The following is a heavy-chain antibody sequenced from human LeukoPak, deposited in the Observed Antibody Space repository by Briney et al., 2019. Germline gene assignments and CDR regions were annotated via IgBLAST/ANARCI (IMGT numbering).Heavy chain of an antibody. Sequence: ASVKVSCKASGYTFTSYGISWVRQAPGQGLEWMGWISAYNGNTNYAQKLQGRVTMTTDTSTSTAYTELRSLRSDDTAVYYRARGGITMEFDYWGQGTLVTVSS. CDR2: ISAYNGNT. J-gene: IGHJ4*02. D-gene: IGHD3-10*01. V-gene: IGHV1-18*01. CDR1: GYTFTSYG. CDR3: ARGGITMEFDY.